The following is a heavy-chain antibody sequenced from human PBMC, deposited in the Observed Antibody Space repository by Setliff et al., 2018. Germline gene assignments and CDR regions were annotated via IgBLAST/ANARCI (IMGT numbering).Heavy chain of an antibody. CDR1: GGSISSGGYY. Sequence: PSETLSLTCTVSGGSISSGGYYWSWIRQPPGKGLEWIGHVYDTGSTKYSPSLKGRVTISMDTSVNEFSLRLTSVTAADTAMYYCASRDYYDNRGSLDFWGQGTLVTVSS. D-gene: IGHD3-22*01. V-gene: IGHV4-61*08. CDR3: ASRDYYDNRGSLDF. CDR2: VYDTGST. J-gene: IGHJ4*02.